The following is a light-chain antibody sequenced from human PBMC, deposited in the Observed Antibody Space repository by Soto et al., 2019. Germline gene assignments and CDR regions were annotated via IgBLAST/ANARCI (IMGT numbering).Light chain of an antibody. V-gene: IGKV3-20*01. CDR3: QQYGGSPRT. CDR2: GAS. CDR1: QTINNNY. Sequence: EIVLTQSPGTLSLSPGDRAALSCRASQTINNNYVAWYQQRPGQPPTLLISGASSRATGIPDRFSGSGSGTHFTLTISRLEPEDFAVYYCQQYGGSPRTFGQGTKVDI. J-gene: IGKJ1*01.